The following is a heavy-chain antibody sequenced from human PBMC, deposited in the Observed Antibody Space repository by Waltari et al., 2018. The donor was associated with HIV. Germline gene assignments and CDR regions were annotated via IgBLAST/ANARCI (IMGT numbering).Heavy chain of an antibody. CDR3: ARASGDYSFYYAMDV. D-gene: IGHD2-8*02. CDR2: IIPIFDTT. Sequence: QVQLVQSGAEVKKPGSSVKVSCMASGGTFSSYAFNWVRQAHGQGLEWMGGIIPIFDTTNYAQKFQGRVRITADESTGTAYMELSSLRSEDTAVYYCARASGDYSFYYAMDVWGQGTTVTVSS. CDR1: GGTFSSYA. V-gene: IGHV1-69*01. J-gene: IGHJ6*02.